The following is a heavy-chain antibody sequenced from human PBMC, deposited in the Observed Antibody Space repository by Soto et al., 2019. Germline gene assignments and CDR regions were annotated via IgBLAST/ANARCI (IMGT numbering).Heavy chain of an antibody. D-gene: IGHD1-26*01. CDR3: ERRAKYYYYGMDV. CDR2: IYPGDSDT. Sequence: XESLKVSWKGSGNRCTSYWVGWVLQMPGKGLEWMGIIYPGDSDTRYSPSFQGQVTISADKSISTAYLQWSSLKASDTAMYYCERRAKYYYYGMDVWAQRTTVTVSS. V-gene: IGHV5-51*01. CDR1: GNRCTSYW. J-gene: IGHJ6*02.